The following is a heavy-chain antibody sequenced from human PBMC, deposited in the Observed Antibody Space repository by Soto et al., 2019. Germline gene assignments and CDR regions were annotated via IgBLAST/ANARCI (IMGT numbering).Heavy chain of an antibody. CDR3: ARAPDCSSTSCYRENWFDP. V-gene: IGHV4-39*01. D-gene: IGHD2-2*01. J-gene: IGHJ5*02. CDR1: GGSISSSSYY. CDR2: IYYSGST. Sequence: PSETLSLTCTVSGGSISSSSYYWGWIRQPPGKGLEWIGSIYYSGSTYYNPSLKSRVTISVDTSKNQFSLKLSSVTAADTAVYYCARAPDCSSTSCYRENWFDPWGQGTLVTVSS.